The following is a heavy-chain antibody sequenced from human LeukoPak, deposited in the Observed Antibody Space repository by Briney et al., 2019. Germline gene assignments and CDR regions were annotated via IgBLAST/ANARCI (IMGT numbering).Heavy chain of an antibody. J-gene: IGHJ5*02. CDR2: IYYSGST. V-gene: IGHV4-59*01. CDR1: GVSISSYY. D-gene: IGHD1-26*01. Sequence: SETLSLTCTVSGVSISSYYWSWIRQPPGKGLEWIGYIYYSGSTNYNPSLKSRVTISVDTSKNQFSLKLSSVTAADTAVYYCARAAEWELRGWFDPWGQGTLVTVSS. CDR3: ARAAEWELRGWFDP.